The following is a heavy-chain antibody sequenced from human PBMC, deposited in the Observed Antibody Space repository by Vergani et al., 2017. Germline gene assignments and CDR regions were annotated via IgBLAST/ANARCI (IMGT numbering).Heavy chain of an antibody. D-gene: IGHD6-13*01. V-gene: IGHV3-33*01. J-gene: IGHJ4*02. Sequence: QVQLVESGGGVVQPGRSLRLSCAASGFTFSSYGMHCVRQAPGKGLEWVAVIWYDGSNKYYADSVKGRFTISRDNSKNTLYLQMNSLRAEDTAVYYCARESDSSSCLDYWGQGTLVTVSS. CDR3: ARESDSSSCLDY. CDR1: GFTFSSYG. CDR2: IWYDGSNK.